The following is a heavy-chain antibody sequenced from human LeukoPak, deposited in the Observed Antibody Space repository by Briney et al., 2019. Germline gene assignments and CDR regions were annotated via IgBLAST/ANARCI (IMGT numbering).Heavy chain of an antibody. V-gene: IGHV3-53*01. Sequence: GGSLTLSCAASGFTVSSHYMSWVRQAPGKGLEWVSVIYSGGSTYYADSVKGRFTISRDNSKNTLYLQMNSLRAEDTAVYYCARAAVTTDAFEIWGQGTMVTVSS. D-gene: IGHD4-17*01. CDR3: ARAAVTTDAFEI. CDR1: GFTVSSHY. J-gene: IGHJ3*02. CDR2: IYSGGST.